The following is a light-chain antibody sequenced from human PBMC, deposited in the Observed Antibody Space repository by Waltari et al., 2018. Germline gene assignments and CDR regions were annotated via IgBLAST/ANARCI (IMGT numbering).Light chain of an antibody. CDR2: DVN. CDR3: CSYAGNCLRV. V-gene: IGLV2-11*01. J-gene: IGLJ2*01. Sequence: QSALTQPRSVSGSPGQSVTISCTGTSSDVGYYNYVSWYQQHPGKAPKLRIYDVNERPSGVPDRFSGSKSGNTASLTISVLQAEDEADYYCCSYAGNCLRVFGRGTKLTVL. CDR1: SSDVGYYNY.